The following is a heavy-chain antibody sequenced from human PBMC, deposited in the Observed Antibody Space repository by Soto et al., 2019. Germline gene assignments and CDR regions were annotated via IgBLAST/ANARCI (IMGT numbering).Heavy chain of an antibody. CDR2: INPNSGGT. Sequence: ASVKVCCKASGYTFTGYYMHWVRQAPGRGLEWMGWINPNSGGTNYAQKFQGWVTMTRDTSISTAYMELSRLRSDDTAVYYCAKETGVHGDGKDVSGQGTTDIVSS. CDR3: AKETGVHGDGKDV. J-gene: IGHJ6*01. V-gene: IGHV1-2*04. CDR1: GYTFTGYY.